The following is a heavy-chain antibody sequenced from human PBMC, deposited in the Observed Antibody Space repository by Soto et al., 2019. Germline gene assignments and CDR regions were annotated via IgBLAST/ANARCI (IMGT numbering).Heavy chain of an antibody. Sequence: QVQLVQSEAEVRKPGSSVRISCTASGDTLSYSAIGWLRQAPGQGLEWMGGITPSFGSPVYARKFQGRVTIAADHMILNNLRSDDTAMYFCATYFTAVAYFENWGQGTLVTVSS. CDR2: ITPSFGSP. V-gene: IGHV1-69*01. J-gene: IGHJ4*02. D-gene: IGHD5-18*01. CDR1: GDTLSYSA. CDR3: ATYFTAVAYFEN.